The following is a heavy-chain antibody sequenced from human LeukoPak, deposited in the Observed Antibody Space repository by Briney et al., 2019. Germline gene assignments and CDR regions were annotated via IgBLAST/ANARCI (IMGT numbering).Heavy chain of an antibody. V-gene: IGHV3-30*18. CDR3: AKDPSGSHIGDGGLDY. D-gene: IGHD3-10*01. CDR1: GFTFSSYG. J-gene: IGHJ4*02. CDR2: ISYDGSNK. Sequence: GGSLRLSCAASGFTFSSYGMHWVRQAPGKGLEWVAVISYDGSNKYYADSVKGRFTISRDNSKNTLYLQMNSLRAEDTAVYYCAKDPSGSHIGDGGLDYWGQGTLVTVSS.